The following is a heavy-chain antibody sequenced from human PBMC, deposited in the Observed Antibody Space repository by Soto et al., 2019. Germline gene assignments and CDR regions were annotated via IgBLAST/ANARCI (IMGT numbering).Heavy chain of an antibody. V-gene: IGHV3-7*04. Sequence: EMQLVDSGGGLVQPGDSLRLSCAASGFSFSNYWMAWVRQAPGKGLEWVANINEDGSQYTYVESVKGRFTISRDNAKKSLYLKMSSLRAEDTAVYYCARETQYYAAWGQGTRVTVSS. J-gene: IGHJ4*02. CDR2: INEDGSQY. CDR3: ARETQYYAA. D-gene: IGHD3-10*01. CDR1: GFSFSNYW.